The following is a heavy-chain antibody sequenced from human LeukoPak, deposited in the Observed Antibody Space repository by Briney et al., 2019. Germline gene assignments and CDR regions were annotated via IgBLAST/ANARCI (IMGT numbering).Heavy chain of an antibody. J-gene: IGHJ3*02. V-gene: IGHV3-21*01. CDR3: ARVTVVGATLSAFDI. Sequence: PGGSLRLSCAASGFTFSSYSMNWVRQAPGKGLEWVSSISSSSSSYIYYADSVKGRFTISRDNAKNSLYLQMNSLRAEDTAVYYCARVTVVGATLSAFDIWGQGTMVTVSS. CDR2: ISSSSSSYI. D-gene: IGHD1-26*01. CDR1: GFTFSSYS.